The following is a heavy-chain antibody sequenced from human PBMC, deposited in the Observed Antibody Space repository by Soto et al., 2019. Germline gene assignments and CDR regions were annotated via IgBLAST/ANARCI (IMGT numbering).Heavy chain of an antibody. CDR3: ARRARADYYYMDV. D-gene: IGHD6-6*01. Sequence: EVQLVESGGGLAQPGGSLGLSFAASGFTFISVPWVGFRQPPGRGRGYVSGISSNGIGTYYASSVKGRFTISRDNSRDTVYLQMDSLRPEDMAVYYCARRARADYYYMDVWGKGTTVTVS. J-gene: IGHJ6*03. V-gene: IGHV3-64*01. CDR2: ISSNGIGT. CDR1: GFTFISVP.